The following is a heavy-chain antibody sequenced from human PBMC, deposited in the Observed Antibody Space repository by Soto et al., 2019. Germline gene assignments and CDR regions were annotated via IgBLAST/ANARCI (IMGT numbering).Heavy chain of an antibody. CDR2: IWYDGSKT. D-gene: IGHD3-10*01. Sequence: QVQLVESGGGVVQPGRSLRLSCAASGFTFRNYGMHWVRQAPGKGLEWVAFIWYDGSKTYFADPVKGRFTIARDDSQNTLYLQMDSLTAEDTAVYYCAKDFYYCNSRRGGVLDYWGQGTLVTVSS. CDR1: GFTFRNYG. V-gene: IGHV3-30*02. CDR3: AKDFYYCNSRRGGVLDY. J-gene: IGHJ4*02.